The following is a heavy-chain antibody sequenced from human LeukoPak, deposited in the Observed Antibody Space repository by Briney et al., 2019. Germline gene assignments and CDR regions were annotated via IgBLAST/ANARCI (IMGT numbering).Heavy chain of an antibody. CDR1: GFTFGDYA. J-gene: IGHJ4*02. D-gene: IGHD2-21*02. CDR2: IRSKAYGGTT. V-gene: IGHV3-49*03. Sequence: PGGSLRLSCTASGFTFGDYAMSWFRQAPGKGLEWVGFIRSKAYGGTTEYAASVKGRFTISRDDSKSIAYLQMNSLKTEDTAVYYCTRDRPNCGGDCYSPWGPAAQTNWGQGTLVTVSS. CDR3: TRDRPNCGGDCYSPWGPAAQTN.